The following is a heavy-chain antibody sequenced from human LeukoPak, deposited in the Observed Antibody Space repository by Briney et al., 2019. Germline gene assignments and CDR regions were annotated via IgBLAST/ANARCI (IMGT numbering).Heavy chain of an antibody. V-gene: IGHV1-2*06. CDR3: ARGYYYDSSNYYLYFDS. Sequence: GASVKVSCKASGYTFTGYCMHWVRQAPGQGLEWMGRINPNSGDTNYAQTFQGKVTMTRDTSISTAYVELSRLRSDDTAMYYCARGYYYDSSNYYLYFDSWGQGTRVTVSS. J-gene: IGHJ4*02. D-gene: IGHD3-22*01. CDR2: INPNSGDT. CDR1: GYTFTGYC.